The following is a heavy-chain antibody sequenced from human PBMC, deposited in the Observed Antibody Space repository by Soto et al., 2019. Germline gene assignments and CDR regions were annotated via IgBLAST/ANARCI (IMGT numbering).Heavy chain of an antibody. CDR1: GGSISSYY. D-gene: IGHD6-13*01. V-gene: IGHV4-34*01. Sequence: SETLSLTCTVSGGSISSYYWGWIRRPPGKGLEWIGEINHSGSTNYNPSLKSRVTISVDTSKNQFSLKLSSVTAADTAVYYCARGRVDSSWYHYYYYGMDVWGQGTTVTVSS. CDR2: INHSGST. CDR3: ARGRVDSSWYHYYYYGMDV. J-gene: IGHJ6*02.